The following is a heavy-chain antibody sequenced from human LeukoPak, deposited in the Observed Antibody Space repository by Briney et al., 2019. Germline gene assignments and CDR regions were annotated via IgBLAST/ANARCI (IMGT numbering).Heavy chain of an antibody. CDR2: ISGSGGST. CDR3: AKVSQVVVVITGAFDI. Sequence: GGSLRLSCAASGFTFSSYAMSWVRQAPGKGLEWVSAISGSGGSTYYADSVKGRFTISRDNSKNTLYLQMNSLRAEDTAVYYCAKVSQVVVVITGAFDIWGQGTMVTVSS. J-gene: IGHJ3*02. D-gene: IGHD3-22*01. CDR1: GFTFSSYA. V-gene: IGHV3-23*01.